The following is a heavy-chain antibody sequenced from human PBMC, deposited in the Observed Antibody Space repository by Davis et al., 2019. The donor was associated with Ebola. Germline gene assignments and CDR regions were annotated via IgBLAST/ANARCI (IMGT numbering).Heavy chain of an antibody. D-gene: IGHD6-6*01. CDR1: GFTFSSYG. V-gene: IGHV3-33*01. J-gene: IGHJ6*03. CDR3: ARDMGVYSSSSYYYYYMDV. Sequence: GGSLRLSCAASGFTFSSYGMHWVRQAPGKGLEWVAVIWYDGSNKYYADSVKGRFTISRDNSKNTLYLQMNSLRAEDTAVYYCARDMGVYSSSSYYYYYMDVWGKGTTVTVSS. CDR2: IWYDGSNK.